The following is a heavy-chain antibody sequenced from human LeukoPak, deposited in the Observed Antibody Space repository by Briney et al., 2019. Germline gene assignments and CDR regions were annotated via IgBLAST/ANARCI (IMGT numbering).Heavy chain of an antibody. V-gene: IGHV1-46*01. J-gene: IGHJ4*02. Sequence: ASVKVSCTASGYTFTSYYMHWVRQAPGQGLEWMGIINPSGGSTSYAQKFQGRVTMTRDTSTSTVYMELSSLRSEDTAVYYCAREDVVPVVVAATLKPGGFDYWGQGTLVTVSS. CDR3: AREDVVPVVVAATLKPGGFDY. CDR1: GYTFTSYY. CDR2: INPSGGST. D-gene: IGHD2-15*01.